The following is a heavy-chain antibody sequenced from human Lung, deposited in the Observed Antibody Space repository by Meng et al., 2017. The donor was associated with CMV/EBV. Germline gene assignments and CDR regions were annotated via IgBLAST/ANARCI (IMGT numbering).Heavy chain of an antibody. J-gene: IGHJ4*02. CDR2: TNRDGSST. Sequence: LGGCGGGLLPPGEYVSFSCAASGFTFNSHWMHWVRQAPGKGLVWVSRTNRDGSSTSYADSVKGRFTISRDNAKSTLYLQMNSLRAEDTAVYYCARGVGESLGWEMGYWGQGTLVTVSS. CDR1: GFTFNSHW. D-gene: IGHD1-26*01. CDR3: ARGVGESLGWEMGY. V-gene: IGHV3-74*01.